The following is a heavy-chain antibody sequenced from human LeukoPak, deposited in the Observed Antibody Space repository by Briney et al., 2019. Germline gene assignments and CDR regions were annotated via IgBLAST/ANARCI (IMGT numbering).Heavy chain of an antibody. CDR1: GYTFTSYG. CDR2: ISAYNDNT. Sequence: ASVKVSCKASGYTFTSYGISWVRQAPGQGLEWMGWISAYNDNTNYVQKLQGRVTMTTDTSTSTAYMELRSLRSDDTAVYYCARAPPYDYAWGSYRYDFDYWGQGTLVTVSS. V-gene: IGHV1-18*04. J-gene: IGHJ4*02. CDR3: ARAPPYDYAWGSYRYDFDY. D-gene: IGHD3-16*02.